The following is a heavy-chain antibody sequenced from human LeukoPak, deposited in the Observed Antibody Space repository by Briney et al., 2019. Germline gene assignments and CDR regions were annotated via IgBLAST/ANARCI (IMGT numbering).Heavy chain of an antibody. J-gene: IGHJ4*02. V-gene: IGHV4-59*01. D-gene: IGHD2-15*01. CDR3: ARSDCSGGRCPGKVFDY. Sequence: PSETLSLTCTVSGGSISSYYWNWIRQPPGKGLEWIGYIYYSGSTNYNPSLKSRVTISVDTSKNQFSLKLSSVTAADTAVYYCARSDCSGGRCPGKVFDYWGQGTLVTVSS. CDR1: GGSISSYY. CDR2: IYYSGST.